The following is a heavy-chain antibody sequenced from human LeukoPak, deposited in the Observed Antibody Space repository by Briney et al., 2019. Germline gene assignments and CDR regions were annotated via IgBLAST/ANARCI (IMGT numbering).Heavy chain of an antibody. V-gene: IGHV4-59*01. J-gene: IGHJ4*02. D-gene: IGHD3-22*01. CDR3: ARAVSGYYSLFDY. Sequence: SETLSLTCTVSGGSISSYYWSWTRQPPGKGLEWIGYIYYSGSTNYNPSLKSRVTISVDTSKNQFSLKLSSVTAADTAVYYCARAVSGYYSLFDYWGQGTLVTVSS. CDR1: GGSISSYY. CDR2: IYYSGST.